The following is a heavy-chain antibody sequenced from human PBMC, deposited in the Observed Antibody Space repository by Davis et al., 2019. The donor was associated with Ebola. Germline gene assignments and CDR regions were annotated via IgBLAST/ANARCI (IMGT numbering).Heavy chain of an antibody. CDR2: ISYDGSNK. V-gene: IGHV3-30-3*01. J-gene: IGHJ3*02. Sequence: GESLKISCAASGFTFSSYAMHWVRQAPGKGPEWVAVISYDGSNKYYADSVKGRFTISRDNSKNTLYLQMNSLRAEDTAVYYCAGGKEYCSGGSCYDDTEPLDAFDIWGQGTMVTVSS. CDR1: GFTFSSYA. CDR3: AGGKEYCSGGSCYDDTEPLDAFDI. D-gene: IGHD2-15*01.